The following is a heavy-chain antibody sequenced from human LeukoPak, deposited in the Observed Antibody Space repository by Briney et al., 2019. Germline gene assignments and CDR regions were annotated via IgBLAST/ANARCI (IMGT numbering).Heavy chain of an antibody. CDR2: IYTSGST. V-gene: IGHV4-61*02. D-gene: IGHD6-19*01. CDR1: GGSTSSGSYY. J-gene: IGHJ4*02. CDR3: ARGNPSLYSSGWYPFDY. Sequence: PSETLSLTCTVSGGSTSSGSYYWSWIRQPAGKGLEWIGRIYTSGSTNYNPSLKSRVTISVDTSKNQFSLKLSSVAAADTALYYCARGNPSLYSSGWYPFDYWGQGTLVTVSS.